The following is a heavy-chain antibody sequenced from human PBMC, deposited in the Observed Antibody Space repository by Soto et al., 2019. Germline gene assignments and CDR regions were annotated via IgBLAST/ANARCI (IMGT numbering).Heavy chain of an antibody. CDR1: GGSISSGDYY. Sequence: SETLSLTCTVSGGSISSGDYYWSWIRQPPGKGLEWIGDIYYSGSTYYNPSLKSRVTISVDPSKNQFSLKLNSVTAADTALYFCARQRTSVVTQAYFDVWGPGSLVTVSS. J-gene: IGHJ4*02. D-gene: IGHD2-21*02. V-gene: IGHV4-30-4*01. CDR2: IYYSGST. CDR3: ARQRTSVVTQAYFDV.